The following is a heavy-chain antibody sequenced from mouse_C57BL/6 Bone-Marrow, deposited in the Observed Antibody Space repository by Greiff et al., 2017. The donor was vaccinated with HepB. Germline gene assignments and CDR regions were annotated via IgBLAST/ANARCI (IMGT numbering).Heavy chain of an antibody. CDR1: GFTFSSYT. J-gene: IGHJ4*01. D-gene: IGHD2-3*01. Sequence: EVQVVESGGGLVKPGGSLKLSCAASGFTFSSYTMSWVRQTPEKRLEWVATISGGGGNTYYPDSVKGRFTISRDNAKNTLYLQMSSLRSEETALYYCARMGGGDAMDYWGQGTSVTVSS. V-gene: IGHV5-9*01. CDR2: ISGGGGNT. CDR3: ARMGGGDAMDY.